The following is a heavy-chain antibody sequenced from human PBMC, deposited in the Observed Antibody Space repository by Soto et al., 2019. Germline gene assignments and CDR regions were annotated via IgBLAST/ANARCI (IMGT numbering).Heavy chain of an antibody. J-gene: IGHJ4*02. Sequence: PSETLSLTCTVSGGSISSGDYYWVWIRQPPGKGLEWIGYIYYSGTTYYNPSLKSRVTISVDTSKNQFSLKLSSVTAADTAVYYCAREGEATPFDYWGQGTLVTVSS. CDR2: IYYSGTT. D-gene: IGHD3-16*01. CDR1: GGSISSGDYY. CDR3: AREGEATPFDY. V-gene: IGHV4-30-4*01.